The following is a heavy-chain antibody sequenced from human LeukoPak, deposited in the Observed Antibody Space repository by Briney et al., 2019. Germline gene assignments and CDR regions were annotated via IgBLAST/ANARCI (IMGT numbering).Heavy chain of an antibody. CDR1: GYTFTSYG. CDR3: ARNVDIVATSDFDY. CDR2: ISAYNGNT. Sequence: ASVKVSCKASGYTFTSYGISWVRQAPGQGLEWMGWISAYNGNTNYAQKLQGRVTMTTDTSTSTAYMELRSLRSDDTAAYYCARNVDIVATSDFDYWGQGTLVTVSS. J-gene: IGHJ4*02. V-gene: IGHV1-18*04. D-gene: IGHD5-12*01.